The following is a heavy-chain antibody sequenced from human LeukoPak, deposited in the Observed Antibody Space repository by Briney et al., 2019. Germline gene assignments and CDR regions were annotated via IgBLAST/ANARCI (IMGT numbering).Heavy chain of an antibody. CDR3: ARRESAAAGFDY. D-gene: IGHD6-13*01. Sequence: GGSLRLSCAASGFTFSSYAMSWIRQAPGKGLEWVSSISSSSSYIYYADSVKGRFTISRDNAKNSLYLQMNSLRAEDTAVYYCARRESAAAGFDYWGQGTLVTVSS. CDR2: ISSSSSYI. V-gene: IGHV3-21*01. J-gene: IGHJ4*02. CDR1: GFTFSSYA.